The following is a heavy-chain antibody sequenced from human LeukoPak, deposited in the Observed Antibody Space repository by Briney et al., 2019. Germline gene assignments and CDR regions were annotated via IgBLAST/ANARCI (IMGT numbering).Heavy chain of an antibody. Sequence: SETLSLTCAVSVGSISSGGYSWSWIRQPPGKGLEWIGYIYHSGSTYYNPSLKSRVTISVDRSKNQFSLKLSSVTAADTAVYYCARGISNWFDPWGQGTLVTVSS. CDR2: IYHSGST. CDR3: ARGISNWFDP. V-gene: IGHV4-30-2*01. CDR1: VGSISSGGYS. J-gene: IGHJ5*02.